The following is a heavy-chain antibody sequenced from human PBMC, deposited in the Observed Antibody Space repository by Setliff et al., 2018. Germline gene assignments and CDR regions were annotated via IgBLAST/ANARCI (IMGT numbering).Heavy chain of an antibody. CDR1: GGSISSSSYY. D-gene: IGHD3-3*01. J-gene: IGHJ6*03. CDR3: AREQSNYDFWSGYYGSYYYYMDV. CDR2: IYYSGST. Sequence: SETLSLTCTVSGGSISSSSYYWGWIRQPPGKGLEWIGSIYYSGSTNYNPSLKSRVTISVDTSKNQFSLKLSSVTAADTAVYYCAREQSNYDFWSGYYGSYYYYMDVWGKGTTVTSP. V-gene: IGHV4-39*07.